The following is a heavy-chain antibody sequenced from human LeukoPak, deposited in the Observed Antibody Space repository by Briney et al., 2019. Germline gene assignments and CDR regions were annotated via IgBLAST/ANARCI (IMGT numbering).Heavy chain of an antibody. Sequence: PGGSLRLSCAASGFTFDNYAISWVRQAPGKGLEWVSSISGSGGSTYYADSVKGRFTISRDDSKSTLYLRMTSLRVEDTAVYYCAPDIVGVPAAKNWFDPWGQGTLVTVSS. J-gene: IGHJ5*02. V-gene: IGHV3-23*01. CDR3: APDIVGVPAAKNWFDP. D-gene: IGHD2-2*01. CDR1: GFTFDNYA. CDR2: ISGSGGST.